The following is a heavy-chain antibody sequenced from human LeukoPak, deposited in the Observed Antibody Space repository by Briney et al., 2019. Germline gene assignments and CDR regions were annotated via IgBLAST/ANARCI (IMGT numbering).Heavy chain of an antibody. J-gene: IGHJ4*02. D-gene: IGHD3-22*01. CDR2: ISYDGSNK. CDR1: GFTFSSYG. Sequence: GGSLRLSCAASGFTFSSYGMHWVRQAPGKGLEWVAVISYDGSNKYYADSVKGRFTISRDNSKNTLYLQMNSLRAEDTAVYYCAKEGGRYYDSSGYDYWGQGTLVTVSS. CDR3: AKEGGRYYDSSGYDY. V-gene: IGHV3-30*18.